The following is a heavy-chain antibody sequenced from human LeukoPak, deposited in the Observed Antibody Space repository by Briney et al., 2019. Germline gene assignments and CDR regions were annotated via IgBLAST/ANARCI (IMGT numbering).Heavy chain of an antibody. J-gene: IGHJ3*02. CDR2: IYHSGGT. CDR1: GYSISSGYY. D-gene: IGHD3-10*01. V-gene: IGHV4-38-2*02. Sequence: PSETLSLTCAVSGYSISSGYYWGWIRQPPGKGLEWIGSIYHSGGTYYNPSLKSRVTISVDTSKNQFSLKLSSVTAADTAVYYCAREPRITMVRGGWAFDIWGQGTMVTVSS. CDR3: AREPRITMVRGGWAFDI.